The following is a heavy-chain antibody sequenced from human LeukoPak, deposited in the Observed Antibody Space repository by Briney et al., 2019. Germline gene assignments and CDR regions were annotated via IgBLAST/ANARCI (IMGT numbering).Heavy chain of an antibody. D-gene: IGHD5-12*01. Sequence: GASVTVSFTASGYTFTDYCVQWVRQAPGQGLEWMGWISPSGRGANSAQKFQGRVTMTRDTSISTAHMELSRLTSDDTAVYYCASQSASGYDFEYWGQGSLVTVSS. V-gene: IGHV1-2*02. CDR3: ASQSASGYDFEY. CDR1: GYTFTDYC. CDR2: ISPSGRGA. J-gene: IGHJ4*02.